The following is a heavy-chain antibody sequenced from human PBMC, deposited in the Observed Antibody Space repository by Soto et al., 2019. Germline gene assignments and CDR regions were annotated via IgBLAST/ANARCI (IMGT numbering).Heavy chain of an antibody. CDR2: IYHSGST. Sequence: SETLSLTCAVSGGSISSGGYSWSWIRQPPGKGLEWIGYIYHSGSTYYNPSLKSRVTISVDRSKNQFSLKLSSVTAADTAVYYCARGGYYDSPGAFDIWGQGTLVT. CDR1: GGSISSGGYS. CDR3: ARGGYYDSPGAFDI. D-gene: IGHD3-22*01. V-gene: IGHV4-30-2*01. J-gene: IGHJ3*02.